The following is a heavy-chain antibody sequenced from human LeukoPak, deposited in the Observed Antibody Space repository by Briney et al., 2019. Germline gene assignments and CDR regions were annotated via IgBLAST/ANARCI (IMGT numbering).Heavy chain of an antibody. J-gene: IGHJ3*02. Sequence: ETLSLTCSVSGGSISDYFWGWIRQPPGKGLEWIGHVYYIGNPNYNPSLESRVTISVDTSKNQFSLDLSSVTAADTAVYYCARQKCTSASCLTKNAFDIWGQGTMVTVSS. CDR1: GGSISDYF. CDR3: ARQKCTSASCLTKNAFDI. CDR2: VYYIGNP. V-gene: IGHV4-59*08. D-gene: IGHD2-2*01.